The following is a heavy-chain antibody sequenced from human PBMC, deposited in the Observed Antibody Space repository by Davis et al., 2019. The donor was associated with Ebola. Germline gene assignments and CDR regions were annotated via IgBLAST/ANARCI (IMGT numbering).Heavy chain of an antibody. CDR1: GDSVSSDSAT. J-gene: IGHJ4*02. V-gene: IGHV6-1*01. D-gene: IGHD3-16*02. Sequence: PSETLSLTCAISGDSVSSDSATWDWIRLSPSRGLEWLGRTYYRSRWIYDFAPTIRSRLTINPDTSKNQFSLRLNSVTAADTAIYYCAREGYRGGGFDYWGQGTLVPVSS. CDR2: TYYRSRWIY. CDR3: AREGYRGGGFDY.